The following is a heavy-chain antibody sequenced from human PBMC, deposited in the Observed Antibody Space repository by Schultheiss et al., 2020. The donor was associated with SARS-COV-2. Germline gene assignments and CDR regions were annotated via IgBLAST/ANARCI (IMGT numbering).Heavy chain of an antibody. D-gene: IGHD2-15*01. J-gene: IGHJ4*02. Sequence: GGSLRPSCAASGFTFSSYWMSWARQAPGKGLAWVSAISGSGGSTYYGDSVKGRFTISRDNSMNTLYLQMNSLRVEDTAVYYCARSRGPPRILWGGRSANDCWGQGTLVTVSS. CDR3: ARSRGPPRILWGGRSANDC. CDR2: ISGSGGST. V-gene: IGHV3-23*01. CDR1: GFTFSSYW.